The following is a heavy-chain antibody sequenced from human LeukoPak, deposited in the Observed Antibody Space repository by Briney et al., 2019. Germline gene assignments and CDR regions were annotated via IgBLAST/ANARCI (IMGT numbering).Heavy chain of an antibody. Sequence: GSLRLSCAASGFSFSNHGIHWVRQAPGKGLEWVSLIWYDGSNKYYADSVKGRFTISRDDSKNTVYLQMNSPRAGDTSVYYCARDGEYCSAGCTSHSYSYGLDVWGQGTTVTVSS. CDR1: GFSFSNHG. V-gene: IGHV3-33*01. J-gene: IGHJ6*02. CDR2: IWYDGSNK. D-gene: IGHD2-15*01. CDR3: ARDGEYCSAGCTSHSYSYGLDV.